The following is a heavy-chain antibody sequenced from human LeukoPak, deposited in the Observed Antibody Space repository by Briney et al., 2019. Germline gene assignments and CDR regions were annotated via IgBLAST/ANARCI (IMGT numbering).Heavy chain of an antibody. D-gene: IGHD6-19*01. J-gene: IGHJ4*02. V-gene: IGHV7-4-1*02. CDR2: INTNTGNP. CDR3: EREDSSGWYYFDY. CDR1: GYTFTSYA. Sequence: APVKVSCKASGYTFTSYAMNWVRQAPGQGREWVGWINTNTGNPTYAQGFTGRFVFSLDTSVSTEYLQISSLKAEDNDVYYCEREDSSGWYYFDYWGQGTLVIVSS.